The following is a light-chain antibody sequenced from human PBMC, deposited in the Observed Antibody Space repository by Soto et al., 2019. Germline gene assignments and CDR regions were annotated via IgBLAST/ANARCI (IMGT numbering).Light chain of an antibody. CDR1: QSVSSSY. J-gene: IGKJ2*01. CDR2: DAS. Sequence: EIVLTQSPGTLSLSPGERATLSCRASQSVSSSYLAWYQQKPGQAPRLLIYDASNRTNGIPDRFSGSGSGADFILTVSRLEPEDFALYYCQHYGISPYTFGQGTKLEIK. V-gene: IGKV3-20*01. CDR3: QHYGISPYT.